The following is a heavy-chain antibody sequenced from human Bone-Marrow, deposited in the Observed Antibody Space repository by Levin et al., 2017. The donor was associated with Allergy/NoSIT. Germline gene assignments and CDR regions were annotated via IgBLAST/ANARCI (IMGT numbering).Heavy chain of an antibody. V-gene: IGHV4-39*06. J-gene: IGHJ5*02. Sequence: SQTLSLTCPVSGGSISTTSHFWGWIRQPPGKGLEWLGSISYYGTTYYNPSLKSRATISADTSKNHFPLKLSSVTAADTAVYYCARRLELSWFDPWDQGTLVAVSS. D-gene: IGHD1-7*01. CDR2: ISYYGTT. CDR1: GGSISTTSHF. CDR3: ARRLELSWFDP.